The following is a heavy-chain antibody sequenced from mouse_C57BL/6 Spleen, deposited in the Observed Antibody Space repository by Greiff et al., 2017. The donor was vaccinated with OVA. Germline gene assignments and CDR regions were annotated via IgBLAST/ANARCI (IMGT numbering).Heavy chain of an antibody. J-gene: IGHJ1*03. CDR2: IYPRSGNT. CDR1: GYTFTSYG. Sequence: VQLQQSGAELARPGASVKLSCKASGYTFTSYGISWVKQRTGQGLEWIGEIYPRSGNTYYNEKFKGKATLTADKSSSTAYMELRSLTSEDSAVYFCARRDYGSSPSSFDVWGTGTTVTVSS. D-gene: IGHD1-1*01. CDR3: ARRDYGSSPSSFDV. V-gene: IGHV1-81*01.